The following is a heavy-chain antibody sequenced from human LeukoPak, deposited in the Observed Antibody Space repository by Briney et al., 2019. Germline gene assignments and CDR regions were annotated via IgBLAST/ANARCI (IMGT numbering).Heavy chain of an antibody. Sequence: PGGSLRLSCAASGFTFSSYWMHWVRQAPGKGLVWVSRINSDGSSTTYADSVKGRFTISRDNAKNKLYLQMNSLGAEDTAVYYCARDPNSGYYDSSGYSDYWGQGTLVTVSS. V-gene: IGHV3-74*01. CDR2: INSDGSST. CDR3: ARDPNSGYYDSSGYSDY. CDR1: GFTFSSYW. D-gene: IGHD3-22*01. J-gene: IGHJ4*02.